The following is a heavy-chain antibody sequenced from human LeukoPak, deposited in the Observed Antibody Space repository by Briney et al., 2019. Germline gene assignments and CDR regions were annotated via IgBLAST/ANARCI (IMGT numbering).Heavy chain of an antibody. V-gene: IGHV4-59*11. CDR3: AGDRIRDCSGGSCYELRDYYGMDV. D-gene: IGHD2-15*01. Sequence: WGALDLPRSVPGGSIRSQYQRWSRQPPGKGLELVGYICYSGCTNYNPSLKSRVALSLDRSKHQLSLTLKSLTAADTVVFYQAGDRIRDCSGGSCYELRDYYGMDVWGQGTTVTVSS. CDR2: ICYSGCT. CDR1: GGSIRSQY. J-gene: IGHJ6*02.